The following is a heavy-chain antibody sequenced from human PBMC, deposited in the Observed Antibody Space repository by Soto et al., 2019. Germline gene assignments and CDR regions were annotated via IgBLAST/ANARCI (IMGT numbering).Heavy chain of an antibody. Sequence: EVQLVESGGGLVQPGGSLRLSCAASGFFFSTHSMHWVRQAPGKGLEWVAYISSSSSTIYHADSVKGRFTISRDNAKNSLYMQMNILGAEDTAVYYCARDWFAGNDYHDALEIWGQGTMVTVPS. CDR1: GFFFSTHS. J-gene: IGHJ3*02. D-gene: IGHD3-16*01. V-gene: IGHV3-48*01. CDR3: ARDWFAGNDYHDALEI. CDR2: ISSSSSTI.